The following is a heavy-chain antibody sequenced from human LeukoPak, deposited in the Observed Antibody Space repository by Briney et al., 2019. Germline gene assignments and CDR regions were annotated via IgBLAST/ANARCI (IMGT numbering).Heavy chain of an antibody. V-gene: IGHV3-23*01. Sequence: GGSLRLSCAAPGFTFSSYPMSWVRQAPGKGLEWVSAISDSGGSTYYADSVKGRFTISRDNSKNTLYLQMNSLRAEDTAVYYCAKELKIAPAGTVGFDIWGQGTMVSVSS. CDR2: ISDSGGST. CDR3: AKELKIAPAGTVGFDI. J-gene: IGHJ3*02. D-gene: IGHD6-13*01. CDR1: GFTFSSYP.